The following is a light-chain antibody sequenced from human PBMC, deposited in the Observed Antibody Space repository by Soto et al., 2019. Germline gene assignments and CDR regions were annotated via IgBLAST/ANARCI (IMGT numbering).Light chain of an antibody. J-gene: IGKJ2*01. CDR3: QQYNDWPPEDT. Sequence: EIVMTQSPASLSVSSGESATLSCRASQNVATNLAWYQHKPGQPPRLLIYGATTRATGVPARFSGSGSGTYFTLTIRGPQSEDSALYYCQQYNDWPPEDTFGQATKLEI. CDR2: GAT. V-gene: IGKV3-15*01. CDR1: QNVATN.